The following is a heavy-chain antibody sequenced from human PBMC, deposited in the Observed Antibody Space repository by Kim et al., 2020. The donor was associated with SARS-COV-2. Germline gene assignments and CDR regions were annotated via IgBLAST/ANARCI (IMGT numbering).Heavy chain of an antibody. CDR3: RKDGNKIFRGGGKGMD. D-gene: IGHD3-3*01. V-gene: IGHV3-30*18. Sequence: GGSLRLSCAASGFTFSSYGMHWVRQAPGKGLEWVAVISYDGSNKYYADSVKGRFTISEENPKNTLNRKRTGRRVTERHVNNCRKDGNKIFRGGGKGMD. J-gene: IGHJ6*01. CDR1: GFTFSSYG. CDR2: ISYDGSNK.